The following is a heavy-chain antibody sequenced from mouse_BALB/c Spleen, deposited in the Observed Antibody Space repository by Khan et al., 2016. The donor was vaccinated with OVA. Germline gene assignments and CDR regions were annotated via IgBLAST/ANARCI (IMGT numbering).Heavy chain of an antibody. CDR2: TNPTNGRT. CDR3: ARIKRIVATYLDY. CDR1: GYTFTSYW. D-gene: IGHD1-1*01. V-gene: IGHV1S81*02. J-gene: IGHJ2*01. Sequence: QVQLQQPGAELVKAGASVKMSCKASGYTFTSYWMHWVKQRLGQGLEWFAETNPTNGRTYYNEKFKSKVTLTVDKSSSTAYMLLSGPTFEDSAVYYCARIKRIVATYLDYWGQGTTVTVSS.